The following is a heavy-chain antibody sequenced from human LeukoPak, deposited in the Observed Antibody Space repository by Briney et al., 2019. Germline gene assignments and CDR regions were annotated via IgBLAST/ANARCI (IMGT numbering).Heavy chain of an antibody. Sequence: GGSLRLSCAASGFTFSNYSMNWVRQAPRKGLEWVSYVSSSGGTIYYADSVKGRFTISRDNAKNSLYLQMNSLRAEDTAVYYCARVGTTNYYFYYMDVWGKGTTVTVSS. J-gene: IGHJ6*03. CDR3: ARVGTTNYYFYYMDV. CDR1: GFTFSNYS. D-gene: IGHD2-2*01. CDR2: VSSSGGTI. V-gene: IGHV3-48*04.